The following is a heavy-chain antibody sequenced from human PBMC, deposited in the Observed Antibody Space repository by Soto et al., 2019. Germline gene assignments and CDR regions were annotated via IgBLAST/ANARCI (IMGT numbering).Heavy chain of an antibody. V-gene: IGHV3-30*18. D-gene: IGHD3-3*01. J-gene: IGHJ4*02. CDR1: GFNFSVYG. CDR3: AKDIGGFGAAGD. CDR2: ISYDGSNK. Sequence: QVQLVESGGGVVQPGRSLRLSCAASGFNFSVYGMHWVRRAPGKGLEWVTVISYDGSNKYYVDSVRGRFTISRDNSKNTLYLQMSDLRAEDTAVYYCAKDIGGFGAAGDWGQGTQVTVSS.